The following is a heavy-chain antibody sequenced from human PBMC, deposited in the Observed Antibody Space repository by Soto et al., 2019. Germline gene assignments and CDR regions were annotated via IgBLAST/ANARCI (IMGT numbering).Heavy chain of an antibody. J-gene: IGHJ4*02. D-gene: IGHD3-22*01. CDR1: GYTFTSYG. CDR3: ARGRYDSSDYYYGNQMVDY. Sequence: QVQLVQSGAEVKKPGASVKVSCKASGYTFTSYGISWVRQAPGQGLEWMGWISAYNGNTNYAQKLQGRVTMTTDTYTSTAYMELRSLRAYDTDVYYCARGRYDSSDYYYGNQMVDYWGQGTLVTVSS. V-gene: IGHV1-18*01. CDR2: ISAYNGNT.